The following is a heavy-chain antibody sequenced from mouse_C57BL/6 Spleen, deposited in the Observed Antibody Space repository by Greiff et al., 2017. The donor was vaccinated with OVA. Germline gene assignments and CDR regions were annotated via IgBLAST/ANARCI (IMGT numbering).Heavy chain of an antibody. CDR2: INPNNGGT. CDR1: GYTFTDYN. D-gene: IGHD2-2*01. Sequence: EVQLQESGPELVKPGASVKIPCKASGYTFTDYNMDWVKQSHGKSLEWIGDINPNNGGTIYNQKFKGKATLTVDKSSSTAYMELRSLTSEDTAVYYCATGLRRWFAYWGQGTLVTVSA. J-gene: IGHJ3*01. V-gene: IGHV1-18*01. CDR3: ATGLRRWFAY.